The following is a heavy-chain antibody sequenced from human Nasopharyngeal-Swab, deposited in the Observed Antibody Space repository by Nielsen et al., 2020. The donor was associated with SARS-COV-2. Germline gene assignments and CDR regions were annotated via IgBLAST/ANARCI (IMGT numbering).Heavy chain of an antibody. CDR3: ITLDYYDSSGLSF. Sequence: GESLKISCAASGFTFSNAWMSWVRQAPGKGLEWVGRIKSKTDGGTTDYAAPVKGRFTISRDDSKNTLYLQMNSLKTEDTAVYYCITLDYYDSSGLSFWGQGTLVTVSS. V-gene: IGHV3-15*01. D-gene: IGHD3-22*01. CDR1: GFTFSNAW. CDR2: IKSKTDGGTT. J-gene: IGHJ4*02.